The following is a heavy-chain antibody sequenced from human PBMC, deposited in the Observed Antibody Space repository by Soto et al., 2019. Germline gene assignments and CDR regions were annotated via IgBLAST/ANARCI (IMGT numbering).Heavy chain of an antibody. J-gene: IGHJ3*02. CDR2: IIPIFGTA. CDR3: ARDPAPRWLQLTLSTVLDAFDI. Sequence: GASVKVSCKASGGTFSSYAISWVRQAPGQGLEWMGGIIPIFGTANYAQKFQGRDTITADESTSTAYMELSSLRSEDTAVYYCARDPAPRWLQLTLSTVLDAFDIWGQGTMVTVSS. D-gene: IGHD5-12*01. CDR1: GGTFSSYA. V-gene: IGHV1-69*13.